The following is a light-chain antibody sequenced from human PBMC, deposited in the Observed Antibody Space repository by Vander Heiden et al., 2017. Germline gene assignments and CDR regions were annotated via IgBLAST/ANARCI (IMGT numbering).Light chain of an antibody. Sequence: QSVLTQPPSVSGAQGQWVTISCTGSSANIGAGYEVPWYQQLPGTAPKLLIFGNSNRPSGVPDRFSGSNSGTSASLAITGLQAEDEADYYCRSYDSSLTSHVFGTGTKVTVL. CDR1: SANIGAGYE. CDR2: GNS. J-gene: IGLJ1*01. CDR3: RSYDSSLTSHV. V-gene: IGLV1-40*01.